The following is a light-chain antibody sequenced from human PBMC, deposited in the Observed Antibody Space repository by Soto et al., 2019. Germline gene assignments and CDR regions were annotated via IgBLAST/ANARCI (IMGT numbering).Light chain of an antibody. CDR3: HLYNTYPPT. J-gene: IGKJ2*01. CDR2: KAS. Sequence: DIQLTQSPSTLSASVGDRVIITCRASQTIGTWLAWYQERPGKATKLLIYKASTLERGVPSRFSGSGSGTEFTLSISNLQPEDFATYYCHLYNTYPPTLGQGTKVDI. CDR1: QTIGTW. V-gene: IGKV1-5*03.